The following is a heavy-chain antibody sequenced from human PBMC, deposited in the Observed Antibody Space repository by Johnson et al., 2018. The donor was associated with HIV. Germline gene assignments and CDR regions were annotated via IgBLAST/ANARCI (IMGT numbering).Heavy chain of an antibody. CDR3: ARRGRRADDAFDI. CDR1: GFTFSSYG. CDR2: IWYDGSNK. D-gene: IGHD3-16*01. Sequence: QVQLVESGGGVVQPGRSLRLSCAASGFTFSSYGMHWVRQAPGKGLELVAVIWYDGSNKYYADSVKGRFTISRDNSKNTLYLQMNSLRAEDTAVYYCARRGRRADDAFDIWGQGTMVTVSS. V-gene: IGHV3-30*19. J-gene: IGHJ3*02.